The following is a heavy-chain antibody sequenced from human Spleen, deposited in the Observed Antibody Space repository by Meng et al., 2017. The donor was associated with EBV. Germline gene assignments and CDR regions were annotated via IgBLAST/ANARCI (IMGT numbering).Heavy chain of an antibody. J-gene: IGHJ4*02. D-gene: IGHD2-21*02. CDR3: ARDRSRGDPYFDY. V-gene: IGHV4-30-4*01. CDR2: IFYSGHT. CDR1: GSSISSGDNY. Sequence: QVQPQESGPGLVNPSQTLSLTCAVSGSSISSGDNYWSWIRQPPGKGLEWIGYIFYSGHTYHNPSLTSRVTISVDTSKNQFSLKLTSVTAADTAVYYCARDRSRGDPYFDYWGQGTLVTVSS.